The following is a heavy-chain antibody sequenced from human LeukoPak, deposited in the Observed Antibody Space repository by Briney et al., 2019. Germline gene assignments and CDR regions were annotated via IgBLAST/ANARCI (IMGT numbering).Heavy chain of an antibody. D-gene: IGHD3-22*01. Sequence: GGSLRLSCSASGFTFSSYAMHWVRQAPGKGLEYVSAISSNGGSTYYADSVKGRFTISRDNSKNTLYLQMNSLRAEDTAVYYCARDLDSSGYYWAFDYWGQGTLVTVSS. CDR2: ISSNGGST. J-gene: IGHJ4*02. CDR3: ARDLDSSGYYWAFDY. V-gene: IGHV3-64*04. CDR1: GFTFSSYA.